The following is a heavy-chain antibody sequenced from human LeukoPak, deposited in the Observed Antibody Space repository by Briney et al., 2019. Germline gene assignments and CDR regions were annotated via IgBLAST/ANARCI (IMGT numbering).Heavy chain of an antibody. J-gene: IGHJ4*02. CDR2: IHYSGNT. V-gene: IGHV4-59*01. Sequence: PSETLSLTCTVSGGSISPYYWSWIRQPPGKGLEWIGYIHYSGNTVYNPSLKSRVTISVDMSKSQISLKVTSVFGADTAVYYCARGGRLQQGNFDYWGQGTLVTVSS. CDR1: GGSISPYY. D-gene: IGHD5-24*01. CDR3: ARGGRLQQGNFDY.